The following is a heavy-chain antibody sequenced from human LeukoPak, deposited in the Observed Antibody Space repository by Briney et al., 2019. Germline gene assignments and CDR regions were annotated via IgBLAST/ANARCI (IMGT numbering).Heavy chain of an antibody. V-gene: IGHV4-61*02. CDR3: ARGPYSYDSSGAFGI. Sequence: SGTLSLTCTVSGDSISSGDYYWSWIRQPAGEGLEWIRRISSSGSTNYNPSLKSRVTISVDTSKNQFSLKLSSVTAADTAVYFCARGPYSYDSSGAFGIWGQGTMVTVSS. D-gene: IGHD3-22*01. CDR1: GDSISSGDYY. CDR2: ISSSGST. J-gene: IGHJ3*02.